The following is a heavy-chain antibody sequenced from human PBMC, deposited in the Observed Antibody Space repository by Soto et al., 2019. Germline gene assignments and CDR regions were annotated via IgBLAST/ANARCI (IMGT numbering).Heavy chain of an antibody. J-gene: IGHJ3*02. CDR1: AFTLSSYW. CDR2: IKPDGSEK. CDR3: ARDYEFGFDI. Sequence: EVQLVESGGGLVQPGGSLRLSCEASAFTLSSYWMSWVRQAPGKGLEWVANIKPDGSEKYYVDSVMGRFTISRDNTKNSLYLQMSTLRPEDTAIYYCARDYEFGFDIWGQGTLVTVSS. D-gene: IGHD3-22*01. V-gene: IGHV3-7*01.